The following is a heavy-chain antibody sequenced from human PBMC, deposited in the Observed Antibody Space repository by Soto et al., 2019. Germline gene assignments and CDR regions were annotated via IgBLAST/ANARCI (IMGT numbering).Heavy chain of an antibody. CDR1: GFTFSNYA. J-gene: IGHJ5*02. CDR3: AKINSGWSNCFDP. CDR2: ISGTGTST. D-gene: IGHD6-19*01. V-gene: IGHV3-23*01. Sequence: GGSLRLSCAASGFTFSNYAMSWVRQAPGKGLEWVSAISGTGTSTYYADSVKGRFTISRDNSKNTLYVQMNGLRAEDAAVYYCAKINSGWSNCFDPWGQGTLVTVSS.